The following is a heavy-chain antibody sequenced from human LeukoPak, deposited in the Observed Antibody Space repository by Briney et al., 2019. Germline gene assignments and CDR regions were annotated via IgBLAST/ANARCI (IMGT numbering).Heavy chain of an antibody. CDR3: ASSALDYDSSGYYSN. CDR1: GYTFTSYA. Sequence: GASVKVSYKASGYTFTSYAISWVRQAPGQGLEWMGRIIPILGIANYAQKFQGRVTITADKSTSTAYMELSSLRSEDTAVYYCASSALDYDSSGYYSNWGQGTLVTVSS. D-gene: IGHD3-22*01. CDR2: IIPILGIA. J-gene: IGHJ4*02. V-gene: IGHV1-69*04.